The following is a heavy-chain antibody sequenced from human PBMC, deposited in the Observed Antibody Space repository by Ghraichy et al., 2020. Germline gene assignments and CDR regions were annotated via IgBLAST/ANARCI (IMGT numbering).Heavy chain of an antibody. CDR2: INSRGDTT. J-gene: IGHJ4*02. CDR1: GFTFSSYA. Sequence: GGSLRLSCAASGFTFSSYAMSWVRQTPGKRLEWVSAINSRGDTTYYAGSVQGRFSISRDNSKNTLFLQMNGLRVEDTAVYFCANLGRTTISRYNPFDYWGQGTPVTISS. D-gene: IGHD1-14*01. CDR3: ANLGRTTISRYNPFDY. V-gene: IGHV3-23*01.